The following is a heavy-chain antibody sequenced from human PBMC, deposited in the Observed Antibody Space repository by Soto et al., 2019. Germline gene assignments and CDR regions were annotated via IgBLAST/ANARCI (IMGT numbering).Heavy chain of an antibody. CDR3: ARHQNIVLVTAARAFDI. J-gene: IGHJ3*02. CDR1: GASIRVTSSYC. CDR2: IYYSGNS. Sequence: SGTLTLTCIVLGASIRVTSSYCWAWSRQPPGKGLEWIGTIYYSGNSYYNPSLESRVTISVDTSKNQFSLNLSSVTAADTAVYYCARHQNIVLVTAARAFDIWGQGTMVT. D-gene: IGHD2-8*02. V-gene: IGHV4-39*01.